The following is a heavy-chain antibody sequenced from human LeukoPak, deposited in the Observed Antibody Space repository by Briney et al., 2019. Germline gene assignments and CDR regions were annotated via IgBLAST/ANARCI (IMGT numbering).Heavy chain of an antibody. J-gene: IGHJ3*01. CDR3: ARRLYCSGTSCYTGPDAFDV. CDR2: ISGSGGST. V-gene: IGHV3-23*01. Sequence: PGGSLRLSCAASGFTFSSYAMSWVRQAPGKGLEWVSAISGSGGSTYYADSVKGRFTISRDNSKNTLYLQMNSLRAEDTAVYYCARRLYCSGTSCYTGPDAFDVWGQGTVVTVSS. D-gene: IGHD2-2*02. CDR1: GFTFSSYA.